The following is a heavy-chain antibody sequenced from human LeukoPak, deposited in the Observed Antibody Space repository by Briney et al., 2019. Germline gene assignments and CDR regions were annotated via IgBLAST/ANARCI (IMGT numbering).Heavy chain of an antibody. CDR2: IYHSGST. Sequence: PSETLSLTCAVSGYSISSGYYWGWIRQPPGKGLEWIGSIYHSGSTYYNPSLKSRVTISVDTSKNQFSLKLSSVTAADTAVYYRARQSGDFWSGSYHHNNWFDPWGQGTLVTVSS. D-gene: IGHD3-3*01. V-gene: IGHV4-38-2*01. CDR1: GYSISSGYY. J-gene: IGHJ5*02. CDR3: ARQSGDFWSGSYHHNNWFDP.